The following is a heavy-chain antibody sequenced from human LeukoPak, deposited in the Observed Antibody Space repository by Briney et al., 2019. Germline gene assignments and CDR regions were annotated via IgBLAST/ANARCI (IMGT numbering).Heavy chain of an antibody. D-gene: IGHD5-24*01. V-gene: IGHV1-69*05. CDR2: IIPVFGTA. J-gene: IGHJ4*02. CDR3: ARGTYPLRWLQLNY. Sequence: ASVKVSCKASGGTFSSYAISWVRQAPGQGLEWMGRIIPVFGTANYAQKFQGRVTITTDESTSTAYMELSSLRSEDTAVYYCARGTYPLRWLQLNYWGQGTLVTVPS. CDR1: GGTFSSYA.